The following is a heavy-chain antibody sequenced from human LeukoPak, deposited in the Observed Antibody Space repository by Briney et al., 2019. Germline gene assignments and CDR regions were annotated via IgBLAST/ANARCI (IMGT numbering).Heavy chain of an antibody. V-gene: IGHV3-23*01. Sequence: GGSLRLSCAASGFTFTNYAMSWARQAPGKGLEWVSGISGNGGDTYYADSVKGRFTTSRDNSKKTMNLQMNSLRAEDTALYYCARGDGAYSSSWYDFDYWGQGTLVTVSS. CDR3: ARGDGAYSSSWYDFDY. J-gene: IGHJ4*02. CDR2: ISGNGGDT. CDR1: GFTFTNYA. D-gene: IGHD6-13*01.